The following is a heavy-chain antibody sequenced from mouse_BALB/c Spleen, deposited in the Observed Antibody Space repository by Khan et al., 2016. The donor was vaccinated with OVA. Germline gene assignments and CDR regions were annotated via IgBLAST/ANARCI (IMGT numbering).Heavy chain of an antibody. Sequence: EVELVESGGGLVQPGGSLKLSCAASGFTFSGYGMSWVRQTPDKRLELVATINSSGDISYYPDSLQGRFTISRDNAKNSLHLQMSSLKSEDTAMYYCARIYYRYDEGYWYFDVWGAGTTVTVSS. J-gene: IGHJ1*01. CDR2: INSSGDIS. CDR1: GFTFSGYG. CDR3: ARIYYRYDEGYWYFDV. V-gene: IGHV5-6-3*01. D-gene: IGHD2-14*01.